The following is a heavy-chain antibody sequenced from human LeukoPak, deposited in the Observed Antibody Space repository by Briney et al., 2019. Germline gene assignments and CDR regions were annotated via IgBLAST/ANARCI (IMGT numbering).Heavy chain of an antibody. V-gene: IGHV4-61*02. J-gene: IGHJ6*02. D-gene: IGHD3-10*01. CDR2: ILNGGST. Sequence: SETLSLTCTVSGGSISSSSYYWTWIRQPAGKGLEWIGRILNGGSTNYNPSLKSRLTMSVDTSKNQFSLKLNSVTAADTAVYYCTRGSMGGSGSYYKDYYYGMDVWGQGTTVTVS. CDR1: GGSISSSSYY. CDR3: TRGSMGGSGSYYKDYYYGMDV.